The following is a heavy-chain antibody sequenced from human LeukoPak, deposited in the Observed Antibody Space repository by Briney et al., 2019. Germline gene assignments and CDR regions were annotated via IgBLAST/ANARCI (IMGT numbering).Heavy chain of an antibody. V-gene: IGHV4-59*01. CDR2: IYYSGST. CDR3: ARDTPAAGTIDY. CDR1: GGSFSGYY. J-gene: IGHJ4*02. Sequence: SETLSLTCAVYGGSFSGYYWSWIRQPPGKGLEWIGYIYYSGSTNYNPSLRSRVTISVDTSKNQFSLKLSSVTAADTAVYYCARDTPAAGTIDYWGQGTLVTVSS. D-gene: IGHD6-13*01.